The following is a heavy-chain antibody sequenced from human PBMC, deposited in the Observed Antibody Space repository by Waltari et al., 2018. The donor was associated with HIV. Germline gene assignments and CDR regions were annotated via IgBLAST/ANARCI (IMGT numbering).Heavy chain of an antibody. J-gene: IGHJ4*02. D-gene: IGHD3-16*01. CDR1: GFSLSNARMG. V-gene: IGHV2-26*02. CDR3: ARMGWGVLPDY. Sequence: QVTLKESGPVLVTPTETLTLTCTVSGFSLSNARMGVSWIRPPPGKALEWLAHIFSNDAKSYSTSCMSRITISEDTSKSQAVLTMNNMDPVDTATYYFARMGWGVLPDYWGQGTLVTVSS. CDR2: IFSNDAK.